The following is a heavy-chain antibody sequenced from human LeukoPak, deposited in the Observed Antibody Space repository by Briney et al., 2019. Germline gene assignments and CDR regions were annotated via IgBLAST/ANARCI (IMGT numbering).Heavy chain of an antibody. CDR3: ARDRIVATI. D-gene: IGHD5-12*01. CDR2: IKQDGSEK. Sequence: GGSLRLSCPASGFTFSSYWMNWVRQAPGKGLEWVANIKQDGSEKNYVDSVKGRFTISRDNAKNSLYLQMNSLRAEDTAVYYCARDRIVATIWGQGTLVTVSS. V-gene: IGHV3-7*03. CDR1: GFTFSSYW. J-gene: IGHJ4*02.